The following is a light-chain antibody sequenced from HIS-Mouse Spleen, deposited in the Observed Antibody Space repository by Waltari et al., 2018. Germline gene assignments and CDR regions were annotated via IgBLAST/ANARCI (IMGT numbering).Light chain of an antibody. V-gene: IGLV2-11*01. CDR1: SSDVGGFNY. Sequence: QSALTQPRSVSGSPGQSVTISCTGTSSDVGGFNYVSWYQQHPGKAPKLRIYDVSKRPPGVPDCFFGSKSGNTASLTISGLQADDEADYYCCSYAGSYTGVFGTGTKVTVL. CDR3: CSYAGSYTGV. J-gene: IGLJ1*01. CDR2: DVS.